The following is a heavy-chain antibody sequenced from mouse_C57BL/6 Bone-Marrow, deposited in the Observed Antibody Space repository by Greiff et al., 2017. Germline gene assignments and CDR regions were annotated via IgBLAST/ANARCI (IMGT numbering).Heavy chain of an antibody. D-gene: IGHD2-3*01. J-gene: IGHJ1*03. CDR3: ARGLLRHWYFDV. V-gene: IGHV1-18*01. Sequence: SGPELVKPGASVKIPCKASGYTFTDYNMDWVKQSHGKSLEWIGDINPNNGGTIYNQKFKGKATLTVDKSSSTAYMELRSLTSEDTAVYYCARGLLRHWYFDVWGTGTTVTVSS. CDR1: GYTFTDYN. CDR2: INPNNGGT.